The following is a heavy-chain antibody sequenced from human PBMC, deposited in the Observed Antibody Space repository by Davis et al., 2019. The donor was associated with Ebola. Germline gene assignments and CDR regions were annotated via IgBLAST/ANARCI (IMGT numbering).Heavy chain of an antibody. CDR2: TYYSSKWYN. CDR3: ARGWLRAGMDV. V-gene: IGHV6-1*01. CDR1: GDSVSSGG. D-gene: IGHD5-18*01. Sequence: HSQTLSLTCAISGDSVSSGGWNWIRQSPSRGLEWLGRTYYSSKWYNDYAVSVKSRITINPDTSKNQFSLQLNSVTPEDTALYYCARGWLRAGMDVWGEETTVTVSS. J-gene: IGHJ6*04.